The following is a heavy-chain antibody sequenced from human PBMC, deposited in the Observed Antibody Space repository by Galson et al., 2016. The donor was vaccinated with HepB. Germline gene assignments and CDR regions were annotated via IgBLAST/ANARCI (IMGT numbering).Heavy chain of an antibody. J-gene: IGHJ6*02. CDR2: IDPSDSYT. D-gene: IGHD3-10*02. CDR3: ARVMFGDFYSYYYGMDV. V-gene: IGHV5-10-1*01. CDR1: GYSFTNYW. Sequence: QSGAEVKKPGESLRISCKGSGYSFTNYWISWVRQMPGKGLEWMGRIDPSDSYTNYSPSFQGHVTISADKSTTTVYLQWSSLKPSDTAMYYCARVMFGDFYSYYYGMDVWGQGTAVTVSS.